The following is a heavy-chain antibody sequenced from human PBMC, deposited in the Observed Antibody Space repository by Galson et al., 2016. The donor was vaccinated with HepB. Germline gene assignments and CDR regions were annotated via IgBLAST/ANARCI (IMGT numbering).Heavy chain of an antibody. CDR3: ARGPLRYFDWMRQGGMDF. CDR2: INHSGSA. Sequence: SETLSLTCAVYGGSFSGYYWTWLRQPPGRGLEWIGDINHSGSANYNPSLKSRVTISVDSSKKPFSLKVINVTAADTAVYYCARGPLRYFDWMRQGGMDFWGQGTTVIV. CDR1: GGSFSGYY. V-gene: IGHV4-34*01. D-gene: IGHD3-9*01. J-gene: IGHJ6*02.